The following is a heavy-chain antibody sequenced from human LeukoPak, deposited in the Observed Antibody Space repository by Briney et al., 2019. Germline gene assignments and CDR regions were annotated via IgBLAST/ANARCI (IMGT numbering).Heavy chain of an antibody. J-gene: IGHJ4*02. CDR3: ARLNCGGDCYYFDY. V-gene: IGHV4-39*01. CDR1: GGSISSSSYY. CDR2: IYYSGST. Sequence: SETLSLTCTVSGGSISSSSYYWGWIRQPPGKGLEWIGSIYYSGSTYYNPSLKSRVTISVDTSKNQFSLKLSSVTAADTAVYYCARLNCGGDCYYFDYWGQGTLVTVSS. D-gene: IGHD2-21*02.